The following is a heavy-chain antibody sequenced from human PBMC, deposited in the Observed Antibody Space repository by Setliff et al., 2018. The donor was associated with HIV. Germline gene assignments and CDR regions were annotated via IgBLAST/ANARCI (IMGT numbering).Heavy chain of an antibody. V-gene: IGHV4-38-2*01. CDR2: IYHSGST. CDR3: ARSRGPWDSSHEPGSSWFDY. CDR1: GYSISSGYY. J-gene: IGHJ4*02. D-gene: IGHD6-13*01. Sequence: SETLSLTCAVSGYSISSGYYWGWIRQPPGKGLEWNGNIYHSGSTYYNPSLKSRVTISVDTSKNQFSLKLRSVTAADTAVYYCARSRGPWDSSHEPGSSWFDYWGQGTLVTVSS.